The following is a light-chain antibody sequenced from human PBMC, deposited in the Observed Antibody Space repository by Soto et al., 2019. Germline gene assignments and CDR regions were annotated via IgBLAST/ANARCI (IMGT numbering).Light chain of an antibody. CDR2: KAS. CDR3: QQYVTEFPS. V-gene: IGKV1-5*03. J-gene: IGKJ1*01. Sequence: DIQMTQSPSTLSASLGDRVTVTCRASQSISSWLAWYQQKPGTAPKLLIYKASSLESGVPSRFRGSGSGTEFTLTISSLQPDDFETYYCQQYVTEFPSFGQGTKVDIK. CDR1: QSISSW.